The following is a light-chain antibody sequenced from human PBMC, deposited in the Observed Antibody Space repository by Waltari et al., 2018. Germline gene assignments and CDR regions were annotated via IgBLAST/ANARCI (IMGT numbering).Light chain of an antibody. J-gene: IGLJ3*02. V-gene: IGLV2-14*01. CDR2: EIS. Sequence: QSALTQPASVSGSPGQSITLSCTGTSGDIGNYNFVSWYQQPPGKAPKLILYEISNRPLGVSYRFSGSKSGATASLTISGLHPEDAADYYCSSLTSRNSLVFGGGTTVTVL. CDR3: SSLTSRNSLV. CDR1: SGDIGNYNF.